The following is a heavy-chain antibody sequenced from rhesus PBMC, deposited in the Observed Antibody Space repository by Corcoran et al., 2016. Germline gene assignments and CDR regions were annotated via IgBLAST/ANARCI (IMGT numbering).Heavy chain of an antibody. J-gene: IGHJ3*01. D-gene: IGHD3-34*01. CDR1: GGPISGRYY. CDR3: ARRGVDAFDF. CDR2: IDGNVAST. Sequence: QVKLQQWGEGLVKPSETLSLTCAVYGGPISGRYYWSWTRQAPGKGLEWIGNIDGNVASTNYNPSLKNRATISKDTSKNQFSLKLRSVTAADTAVFYCARRGVDAFDFWGQGLRVTVSS. V-gene: IGHV4-73*01.